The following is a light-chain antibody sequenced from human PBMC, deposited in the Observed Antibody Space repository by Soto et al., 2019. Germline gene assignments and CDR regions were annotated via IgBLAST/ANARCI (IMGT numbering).Light chain of an antibody. CDR2: DVY. CDR3: SSYAGGTNNFAL. J-gene: IGLJ2*01. CDR1: SSDVGGFNY. Sequence: QSVLTQPASVSGSPGQSITISCTGTSSDVGGFNYVSWYQQHPGKAPKLLIFDVYSRPSGISNRFSGSKSGNTASLTVSGLQAEDEADYYCSSYAGGTNNFALFGGGTKLTVL. V-gene: IGLV2-14*01.